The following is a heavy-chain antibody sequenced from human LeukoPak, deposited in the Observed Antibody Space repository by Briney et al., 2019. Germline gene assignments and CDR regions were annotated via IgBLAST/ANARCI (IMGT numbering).Heavy chain of an antibody. D-gene: IGHD2-8*01. V-gene: IGHV3-7*03. J-gene: IGHJ6*04. CDR3: AIGWCTHCFGRGV. CDR1: GFTFSSYW. Sequence: PGGSLRLSCAASGFTFSSYWMTWVRQAPGKGLEWVANIQQDGSDKYYVDSVKGRFTISRDNAKNSLYLQMDSLRAEDTAVSYCAIGWCTHCFGRGVGGKGTTVTVSS. CDR2: IQQDGSDK.